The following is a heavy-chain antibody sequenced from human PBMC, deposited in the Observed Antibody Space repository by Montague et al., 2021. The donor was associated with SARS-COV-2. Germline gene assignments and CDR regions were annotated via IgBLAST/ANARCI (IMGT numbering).Heavy chain of an antibody. J-gene: IGHJ6*02. CDR3: ARDVEQWLWGPNYYYYYGIDV. Sequence: SETLSLICAVYGGSFSGYYWSWIRQPPGKGLEWIGEINHSGSSNYNPSLKSRVTISVDTSKNQFSLKLSSVTAADTAVYYCARDVEQWLWGPNYYYYYGIDVWGQGTTVTVSS. CDR2: INHSGSS. D-gene: IGHD6-19*01. CDR1: GGSFSGYY. V-gene: IGHV4-34*01.